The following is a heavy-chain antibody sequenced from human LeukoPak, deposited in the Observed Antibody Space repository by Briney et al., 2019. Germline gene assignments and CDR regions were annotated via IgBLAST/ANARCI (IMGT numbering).Heavy chain of an antibody. Sequence: PGGFLRLSCAASGFTVSSNYMTWVRQAPGKGLEWVSVIYSGGSTYYADSVKGRFTISRDNSKNTLYLQMNSLRAEDTAVYYCAKDGYDYYYYYMDVWGKGTTVTVSS. CDR2: IYSGGST. V-gene: IGHV3-53*01. CDR3: AKDGYDYYYYYMDV. D-gene: IGHD1-1*01. J-gene: IGHJ6*03. CDR1: GFTVSSNY.